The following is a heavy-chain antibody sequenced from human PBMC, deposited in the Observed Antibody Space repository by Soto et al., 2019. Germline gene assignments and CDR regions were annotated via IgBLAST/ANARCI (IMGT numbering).Heavy chain of an antibody. V-gene: IGHV1-18*01. J-gene: IGHJ3*02. D-gene: IGHD4-17*01. CDR3: ARVGGGDYGDYPDGHDAFDI. CDR1: GYTFTSYG. Sequence: QVQLVQSGAEVKKPGASVKVSCKASGYTFTSYGISWVRQAPGQGLEWMGWISAYNGNTNYAQKLQGRVTMTTDTSTSTANMERRSQRSADTAVYYCARVGGGDYGDYPDGHDAFDIWGQGTMVVVSS. CDR2: ISAYNGNT.